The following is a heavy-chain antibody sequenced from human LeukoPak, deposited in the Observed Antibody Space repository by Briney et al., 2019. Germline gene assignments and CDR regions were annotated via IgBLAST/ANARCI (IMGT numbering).Heavy chain of an antibody. V-gene: IGHV3-23*01. J-gene: IGHJ4*02. CDR3: VKGFVHPTYYFEY. D-gene: IGHD6-6*01. Sequence: GGSLRLSCAASGFTFSSYAMSWVRQAPGKGLEWVSTISGSGGSTYYADSVRGRFTISRDNSKNTLYLQVNSLRAEDTAVYFCVKGFVHPTYYFEYWGQGTLVTVSS. CDR1: GFTFSSYA. CDR2: ISGSGGST.